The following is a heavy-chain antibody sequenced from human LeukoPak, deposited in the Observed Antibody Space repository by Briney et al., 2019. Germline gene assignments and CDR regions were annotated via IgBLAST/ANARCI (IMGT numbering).Heavy chain of an antibody. CDR2: IYYSGST. CDR1: GGSISSGDYY. V-gene: IGHV4-30-4*01. CDR3: AREDDSSGLGFASY. J-gene: IGHJ4*02. Sequence: SETLSLTCTVSGGSISSGDYYWRWIRQPPGKGLEWIGYIYYSGSTYYNPSLKSRVTISVDTSKNQLSLKLSSVTAADTAVYYCAREDDSSGLGFASYWGQGALVTVSS. D-gene: IGHD3-22*01.